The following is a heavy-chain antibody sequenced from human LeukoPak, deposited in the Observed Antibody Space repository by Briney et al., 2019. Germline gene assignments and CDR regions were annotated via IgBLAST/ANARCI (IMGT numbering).Heavy chain of an antibody. CDR1: GGSISSGGYY. J-gene: IGHJ3*02. V-gene: IGHV4-30-2*01. CDR3: ARSGTFDASDI. Sequence: SETLSLTCTVSGGSISSGGYYWSWIRQPPGKGLEWIGYIYHSGSTYYNPSLKSRVTISVDRSKNQFSLKLSSVTAADTAMYYCARSGTFDASDIWGQGTLVTVSS. CDR2: IYHSGST. D-gene: IGHD1-1*01.